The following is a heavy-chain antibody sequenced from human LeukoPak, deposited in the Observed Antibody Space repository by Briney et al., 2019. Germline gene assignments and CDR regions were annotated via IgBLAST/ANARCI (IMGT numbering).Heavy chain of an antibody. CDR2: ISAYNGNT. CDR1: GYTFTSYG. CDR3: ARIPRGYYHYGMDV. V-gene: IGHV1-18*01. D-gene: IGHD7-27*01. J-gene: IGHJ6*02. Sequence: ASVKVSCKASGYTFTSYGISWVRQAPGQGLEWMGWISAYNGNTNYAQKLQGRVTMTTDTSTSTAYMELRSLRSDDTAVYYCARIPRGYYHYGMDVWGQGTTVTVSS.